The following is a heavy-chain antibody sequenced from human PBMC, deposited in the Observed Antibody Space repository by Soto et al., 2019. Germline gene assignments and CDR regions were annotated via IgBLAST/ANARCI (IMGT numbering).Heavy chain of an antibody. CDR1: GGCLSSGNYY. CDR3: ARDTEFPGTYDY. Sequence: SETRSLTWTVCGGCLSSGNYYWSWIRQHRGKGLEWMGSIYYSGSTNYNPSLKSRVAMSVDTSKNQFSLRLSSVTAADTALYYCARDTEFPGTYDYWGQGPLVTVSS. D-gene: IGHD2-21*01. J-gene: IGHJ4*02. V-gene: IGHV4-31*02. CDR2: IYYSGST.